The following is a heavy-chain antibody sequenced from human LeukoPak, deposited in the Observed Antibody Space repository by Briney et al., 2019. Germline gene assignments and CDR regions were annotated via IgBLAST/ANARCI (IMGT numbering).Heavy chain of an antibody. CDR1: GGSISSDY. CDR3: ARETGGSGSYWIDY. J-gene: IGHJ4*02. V-gene: IGHV4-59*12. D-gene: IGHD3-10*01. CDR2: IYYTGSA. Sequence: SETLSLTCTVSGGSISSDYWSWIRQPPGKGLEWIGYIYYTGSAYYNPSLKSRVTISVDRSKNQFSLKLSSVTAADTAVYYCARETGGSGSYWIDYWGQGTLVTVSS.